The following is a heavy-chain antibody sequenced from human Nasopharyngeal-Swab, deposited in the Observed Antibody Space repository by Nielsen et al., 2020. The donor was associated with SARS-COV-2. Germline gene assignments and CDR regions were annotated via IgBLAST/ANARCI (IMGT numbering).Heavy chain of an antibody. CDR1: GFTFSSYA. CDR3: AKDVAYGGNGDAFDI. J-gene: IGHJ3*02. Sequence: GESLKISCAASGFTFSSYAMSWVRQAPGKGLEWVSAISGSGGSTYYADSVKGRFTISRDNSKNTLYLQMNSLRAEDTAVYYCAKDVAYGGNGDAFDIWGQGTMVTVSS. CDR2: ISGSGGST. D-gene: IGHD4-23*01. V-gene: IGHV3-23*01.